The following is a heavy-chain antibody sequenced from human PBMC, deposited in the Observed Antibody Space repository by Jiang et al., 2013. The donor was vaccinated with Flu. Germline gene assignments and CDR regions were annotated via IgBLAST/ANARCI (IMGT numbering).Heavy chain of an antibody. D-gene: IGHD3-10*01. V-gene: IGHV4-59*01. J-gene: IGHJ4*02. CDR2: IYYSGST. Sequence: SLTCTVSGGSISSYYWSWIRQPPGKGLEWIGYIYYSGSTNYNPSLKSRVTISLDTSKNQFSLKLTSVTAADTAVYYCARGDGSGRLTYYFDHWGQGTLVTVSS. CDR1: GGSISSYY. CDR3: ARGDGSGRLTYYFDH.